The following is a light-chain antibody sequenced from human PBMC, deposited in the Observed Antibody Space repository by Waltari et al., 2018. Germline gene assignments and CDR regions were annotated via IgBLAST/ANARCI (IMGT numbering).Light chain of an antibody. V-gene: IGLV1-51*02. Sequence: QSVLPQPPSVSAAPGQRVTISCPGGSSNIGTNYVSWYRQFPGTAPKLLIYENTERPSGIPGRFSGSKSGTSATLDITGLQAGDEADYYCGTWDSSLSGAVFGGGTHLTVL. CDR2: ENT. CDR3: GTWDSSLSGAV. CDR1: SSNIGTNY. J-gene: IGLJ7*01.